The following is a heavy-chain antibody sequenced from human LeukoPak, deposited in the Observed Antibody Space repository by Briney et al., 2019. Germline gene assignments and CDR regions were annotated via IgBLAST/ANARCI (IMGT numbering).Heavy chain of an antibody. CDR1: GFTFTNYA. J-gene: IGHJ4*02. V-gene: IGHV3-23*01. CDR3: VRGGSTMVRGVHDY. Sequence: PGGSLRLSCAASGFTFTNYAMTWVRQAPGKGLEWVSLISGSGDTTYSADSVKGRFTISRDNAKNSLYLQMNSLRDEDTAVFYCVRGGSTMVRGVHDYWGQGSLVTVSS. CDR2: ISGSGDTT. D-gene: IGHD3-10*01.